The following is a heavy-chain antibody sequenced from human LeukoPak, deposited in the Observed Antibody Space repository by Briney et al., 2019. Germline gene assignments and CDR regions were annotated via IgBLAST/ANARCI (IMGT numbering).Heavy chain of an antibody. CDR2: IIPILGIA. J-gene: IGHJ4*02. Sequence: SVKVSCKASGGTFSSYAISWVRQAPGQGLEWMARIIPILGIANYAQKFQGRVTITADKSTSTAYMELSSLRSEDTAVYYCATHYYDSSGYYYYPDYWGQGTLVTVSS. V-gene: IGHV1-69*04. D-gene: IGHD3-22*01. CDR1: GGTFSSYA. CDR3: ATHYYDSSGYYYYPDY.